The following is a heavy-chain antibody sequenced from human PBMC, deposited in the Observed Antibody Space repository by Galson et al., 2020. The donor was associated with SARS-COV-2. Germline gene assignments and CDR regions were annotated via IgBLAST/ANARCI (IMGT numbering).Heavy chain of an antibody. CDR2: ISSSSSYI. V-gene: IGHV3-21*01. D-gene: IGHD5-18*01. CDR3: ARAVTGMDDY. J-gene: IGHJ4*02. Sequence: GESLKISCAASGFTFSSYSMNWVRQAPGKGLEWVSSISSSSSYIYYADSVKGRFTISRDNAKNSLYLQMNSLRAEDTAVYYCARAVTGMDDYWGQGTLVTVSS. CDR1: GFTFSSYS.